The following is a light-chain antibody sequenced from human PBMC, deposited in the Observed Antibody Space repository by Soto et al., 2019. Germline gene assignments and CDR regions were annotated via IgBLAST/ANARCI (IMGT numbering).Light chain of an antibody. Sequence: DIQMTQSPSTLSASVGDRVTITCRASQSVITWLAWYQQKPGKAPNLLIYKASTLESGVPSRFGGSGSGTEFTLTITSLKPDDFATYYCQQYNSYPLTFGGGTKVEIK. CDR3: QQYNSYPLT. CDR1: QSVITW. CDR2: KAS. J-gene: IGKJ4*01. V-gene: IGKV1-5*03.